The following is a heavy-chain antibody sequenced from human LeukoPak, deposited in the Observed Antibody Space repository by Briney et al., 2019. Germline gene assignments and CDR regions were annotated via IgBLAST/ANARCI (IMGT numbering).Heavy chain of an antibody. J-gene: IGHJ4*02. CDR2: ISYDGSNK. D-gene: IGHD2-15*01. V-gene: IGHV3-30*18. Sequence: PGGSLRLSCAASGFTFSSYGIHWVRQAPGKGLEWVAVISYDGSNKYYADSVKGRFTISRDNSKNTLDLQMNSLREEDTAVYYCAKDVRWQLLPYYYFDYWGQGTLVTVSS. CDR3: AKDVRWQLLPYYYFDY. CDR1: GFTFSSYG.